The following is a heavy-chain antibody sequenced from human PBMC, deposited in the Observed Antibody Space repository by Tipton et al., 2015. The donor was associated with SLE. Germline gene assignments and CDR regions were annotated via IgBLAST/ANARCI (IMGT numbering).Heavy chain of an antibody. CDR3: ARDSTGGYFDY. D-gene: IGHD2-15*01. CDR2: ISSSGSTI. CDR1: GSTFSSYE. V-gene: IGHV3-48*03. J-gene: IGHJ4*02. Sequence: GSLRLSCAASGSTFSSYEMNWVRQAPGKGLEWASYISSSGSTIYYADSVKGRFTISRDNAKNSLYLQMNSLRAEDTAVYYCARDSTGGYFDYWGQGTLVTVSS.